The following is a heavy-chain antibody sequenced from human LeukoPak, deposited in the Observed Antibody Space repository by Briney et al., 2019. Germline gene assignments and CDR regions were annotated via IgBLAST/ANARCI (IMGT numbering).Heavy chain of an antibody. CDR3: ARRGYSYEIDY. J-gene: IGHJ4*02. CDR2: SSGSGSYI. V-gene: IGHV3-21*01. CDR1: GFTFSNYN. Sequence: GGSLRLSCTASGFTFSNYNMNWVRQAPGKGLEWVTSSSGSGSYIYYADSVKGRFTISRDNAKNSLSLQMNSLRAEDTAVYYCARRGYSYEIDYWGQGTLVTVSS. D-gene: IGHD5-18*01.